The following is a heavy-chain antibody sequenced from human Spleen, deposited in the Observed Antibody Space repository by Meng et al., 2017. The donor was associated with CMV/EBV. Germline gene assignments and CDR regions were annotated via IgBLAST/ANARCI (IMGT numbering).Heavy chain of an antibody. CDR3: ARTRLKFGESRSVYYFDY. CDR1: GFSLSNARMG. Sequence: SGPTLVKPTETLTLTCTVSGFSLSNARMGVSWIRQPPGKALEWLAHIFSNDEKSYSTSLKSRLTISKDTSKNQVVLTMTNMDPVDTATYYCARTRLKFGESRSVYYFDYWGQGTLVTVSS. V-gene: IGHV2-26*01. CDR2: IFSNDEK. D-gene: IGHD3-10*01. J-gene: IGHJ4*02.